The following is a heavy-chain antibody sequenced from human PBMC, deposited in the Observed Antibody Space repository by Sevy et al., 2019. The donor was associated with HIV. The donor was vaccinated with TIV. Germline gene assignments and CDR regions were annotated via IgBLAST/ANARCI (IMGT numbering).Heavy chain of an antibody. CDR1: GYSFTSYW. J-gene: IGHJ3*02. CDR2: IYPGDSDT. CDR3: AGHVYRGQQLVRWGPDAFDI. Sequence: GESLKISCKGSGYSFTSYWIGWVRQMPGKGLEWMGIIYPGDSDTRYSPSFQGQVTISADKSISTAYLQWSSLKASDTAMYYCAGHVYRGQQLVRWGPDAFDIWGQGTMVTVSS. V-gene: IGHV5-51*01. D-gene: IGHD6-13*01.